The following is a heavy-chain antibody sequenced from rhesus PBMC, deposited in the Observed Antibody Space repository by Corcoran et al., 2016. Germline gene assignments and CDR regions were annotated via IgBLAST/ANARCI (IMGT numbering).Heavy chain of an antibody. CDR2: IHGSASST. CDR1: GGSISSSD. Sequence: QLPLQESGPGLVKPSETLSVTCAVSGGSISSSDWSWIRQAPGKGLEWIGYIHGSASSTTYNPSLKSRLTRSVDTSKNQFSLKLSSGTAADTAVYYCARERYEDDYVYPTGYFDYWGQGVLVTVSS. CDR3: ARERYEDDYVYPTGYFDY. J-gene: IGHJ4*01. D-gene: IGHD3-9*01. V-gene: IGHV4-169*02.